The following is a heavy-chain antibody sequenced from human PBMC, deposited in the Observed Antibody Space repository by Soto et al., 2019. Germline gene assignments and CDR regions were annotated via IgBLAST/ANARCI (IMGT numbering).Heavy chain of an antibody. Sequence: EVQLVESGGGLVQPGGSLRLSCAASGFTVSSNYMSWVRQAPGKGLEWVSVIYSGGSTYYADSVKGRFTISRDNSKSTLYLQMNSLRAEDTAVYYCARGGSGSQAYYYYGMDVWGQGTTVTVSS. V-gene: IGHV3-66*01. CDR1: GFTVSSNY. D-gene: IGHD3-10*01. CDR3: ARGGSGSQAYYYYGMDV. J-gene: IGHJ6*02. CDR2: IYSGGST.